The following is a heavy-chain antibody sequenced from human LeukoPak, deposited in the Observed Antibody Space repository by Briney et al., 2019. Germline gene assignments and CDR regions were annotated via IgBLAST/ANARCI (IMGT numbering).Heavy chain of an antibody. V-gene: IGHV4-30-2*01. Sequence: SETLSLTCTVSGGSISSGGYYWSWIRQPPGKGLEWIGYIYHSGSTYYNPSLKSRVTISVDRSKNQFSLKLSSVTAADTAVYYCARDRGWKGAVFAFDIWGQGTMVTVSS. J-gene: IGHJ3*02. CDR1: GGSISSGGYY. D-gene: IGHD6-19*01. CDR2: IYHSGST. CDR3: ARDRGWKGAVFAFDI.